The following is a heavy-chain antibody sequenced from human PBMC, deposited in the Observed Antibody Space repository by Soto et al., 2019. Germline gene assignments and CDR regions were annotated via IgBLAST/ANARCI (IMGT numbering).Heavy chain of an antibody. CDR2: INHSGST. CDR3: ARGGPRAWYYYGMDV. V-gene: IGHV4-34*01. Sequence: SETLSLTCAVYGGSFSGYYWSWIRQPPGKGLEWIGEINHSGSTNYNPSLKSRVTISVDTSKNQFSLKLSSVTAADTAVYYCARGGPRAWYYYGMDVWGQGTTLTVSS. J-gene: IGHJ6*02. CDR1: GGSFSGYY.